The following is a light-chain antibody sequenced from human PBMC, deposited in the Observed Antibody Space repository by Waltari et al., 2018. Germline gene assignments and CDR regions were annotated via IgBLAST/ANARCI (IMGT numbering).Light chain of an antibody. Sequence: EIVLTQSPGTLSLSPGERAIVSCRASKSVGRTLAWYQQKPGQAPRLLIYGASNRATGIPDRFIGSGSGTEFSLTISGLEPEDSAVYYCQHYLRLPVAFGQGTKVEIK. CDR3: QHYLRLPVA. CDR2: GAS. CDR1: KSVGRT. V-gene: IGKV3-20*01. J-gene: IGKJ1*01.